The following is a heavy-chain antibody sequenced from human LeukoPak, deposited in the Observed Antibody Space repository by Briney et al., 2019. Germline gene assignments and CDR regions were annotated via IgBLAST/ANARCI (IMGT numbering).Heavy chain of an antibody. V-gene: IGHV3-23*01. CDR2: ISGSGGST. CDR3: AKTVGSGSSTYYYYMDV. D-gene: IGHD3-10*01. Sequence: GGSLRLSCAASGFTFSSYAMSWVRQAPGKGLEWVSAISGSGGSTYYADSVKGRFTISRDNSKNTLYLQMNSLRAEDTAVHYCAKTVGSGSSTYYYYMDVWGKGTTVTISS. CDR1: GFTFSSYA. J-gene: IGHJ6*03.